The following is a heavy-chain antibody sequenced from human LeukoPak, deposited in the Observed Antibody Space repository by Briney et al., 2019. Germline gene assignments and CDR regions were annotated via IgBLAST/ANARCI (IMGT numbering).Heavy chain of an antibody. V-gene: IGHV3-72*01. CDR1: GFTFSNHY. Sequence: GGSLRLSCAASGFTFSNHYMDWVRQTPGKGLEWVGRFRNKADNYITEYAASVKGRFTVSRDDSQSSLYLQMNSLKTEDTAVYYCARRYCSGGHCYSDFWGQGTLVTVSS. CDR2: FRNKADNYIT. J-gene: IGHJ4*02. CDR3: ARRYCSGGHCYSDF. D-gene: IGHD2-15*01.